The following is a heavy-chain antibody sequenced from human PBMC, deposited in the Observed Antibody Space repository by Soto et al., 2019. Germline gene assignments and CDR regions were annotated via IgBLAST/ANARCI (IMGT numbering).Heavy chain of an antibody. V-gene: IGHV3-74*01. CDR1: GFTFSSYW. Sequence: EVQLVESGGGLVQPGGSLRLSCAASGFTFSSYWMHWVRQAPGQGLVWVSGINGDGETATYADSVRGRFIISRDNAKNIALLQMNSLTAVAPAVYVCASPRYDGSGTPFDHWGQGSLVTVSS. CDR2: INGDGETA. CDR3: ASPRYDGSGTPFDH. D-gene: IGHD3-22*01. J-gene: IGHJ4*02.